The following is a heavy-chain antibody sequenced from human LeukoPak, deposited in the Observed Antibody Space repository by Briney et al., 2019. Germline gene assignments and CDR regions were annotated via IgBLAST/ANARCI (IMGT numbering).Heavy chain of an antibody. J-gene: IGHJ4*02. CDR2: VSAGSTTTI. V-gene: IGHV3-48*02. Sequence: PGGSLRLSCAASGFTFSSFAMNWVRQAPGKGLEWLSYVSAGSTTTIYYADSVKGRFTISRDNDKNSLYLQMHSLRDEDTAVYYCARRGYTSAWDFWGQGTLVTVSS. CDR1: GFTFSSFA. D-gene: IGHD3-16*02. CDR3: ARRGYTSAWDF.